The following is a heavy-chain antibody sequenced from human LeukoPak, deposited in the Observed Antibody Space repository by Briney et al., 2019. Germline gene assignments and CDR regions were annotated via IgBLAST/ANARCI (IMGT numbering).Heavy chain of an antibody. J-gene: IGHJ4*02. Sequence: SETLSLTCAVSGGSISSSNWWSWVRQPPGKGLEWIGEIYHSGSTNYNPSLKSRVTISVDKSKNQFSLKLSSVTAADTAVYYCAREEGDDILTGYYEDYWGQGTLVTVSS. V-gene: IGHV4-4*02. CDR3: AREEGDDILTGYYEDY. CDR1: GGSISSSNW. D-gene: IGHD3-9*01. CDR2: IYHSGST.